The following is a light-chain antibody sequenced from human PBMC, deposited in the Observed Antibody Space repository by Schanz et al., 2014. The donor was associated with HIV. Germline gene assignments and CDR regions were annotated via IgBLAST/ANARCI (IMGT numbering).Light chain of an antibody. J-gene: IGKJ4*01. V-gene: IGKV3-20*01. CDR1: QTVSSNS. Sequence: EIVLTQSPVILSLSPGERATLSCRASQTVSSNSLGWYQQKRGQVPRLLIYSASRRANGIPDRFSGRGSGTDFTLTISRLEPEDFAVYYCQQYGSSPRTFGGGTKVEIK. CDR2: SAS. CDR3: QQYGSSPRT.